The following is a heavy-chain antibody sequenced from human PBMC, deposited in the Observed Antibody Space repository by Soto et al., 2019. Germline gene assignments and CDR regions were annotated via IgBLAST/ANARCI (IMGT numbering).Heavy chain of an antibody. V-gene: IGHV1-69*01. CDR1: GGTFSSYA. Sequence: QVQLVQSGAEVKKPGSSVKVSCKASGGTFSSYAISWVRQAPGQGLEWMGGIIPIFGTANYAQKFQGRVTITADESTSTAYMELSSLRSEDTVVYYCASSPGVNVPAAKVGPWFDPWGQGTLVTVSS. J-gene: IGHJ5*02. CDR3: ASSPGVNVPAAKVGPWFDP. CDR2: IIPIFGTA. D-gene: IGHD2-2*01.